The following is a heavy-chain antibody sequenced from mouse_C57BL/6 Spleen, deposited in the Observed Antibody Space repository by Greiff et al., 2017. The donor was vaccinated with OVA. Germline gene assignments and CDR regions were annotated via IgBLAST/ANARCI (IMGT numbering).Heavy chain of an antibody. Sequence: EVMLVESGGGLVKPGGSLKLSCAASGFTFSSYAMSWVRQTPEKRLEWVATISDGGSYTYYPDNVKGRFTISRDNAKNNLYLQMSHLKSEDTAMYYCARDLESPYAMDYWGQGTSVTVSS. CDR1: GFTFSSYA. J-gene: IGHJ4*01. CDR3: ARDLESPYAMDY. V-gene: IGHV5-4*01. CDR2: ISDGGSYT.